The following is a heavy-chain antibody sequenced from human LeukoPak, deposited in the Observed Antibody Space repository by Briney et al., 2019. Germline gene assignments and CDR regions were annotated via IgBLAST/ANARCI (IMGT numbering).Heavy chain of an antibody. V-gene: IGHV4-31*03. CDR2: IYYSGST. CDR1: GDSIGSGGYY. J-gene: IGHJ4*02. D-gene: IGHD3-3*02. Sequence: PSETLSLTCTVSGDSIGSGGYYWSWIRQHPGKGLEWIGYIYYSGSTYYNTSLKSRVTISVDTSKNQFSLKLSSVTAADTAVYYCARGRRIFGAHWGYYFDYWGQGTLVTVSP. CDR3: ARGRRIFGAHWGYYFDY.